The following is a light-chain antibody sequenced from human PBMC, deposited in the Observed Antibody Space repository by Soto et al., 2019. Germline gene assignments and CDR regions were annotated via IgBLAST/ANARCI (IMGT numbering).Light chain of an antibody. J-gene: IGKJ1*01. CDR1: QSISSW. Sequence: DIQMTQSPSTLSASVGDRLTITCRASQSISSWLAWYQQKPGKXPKXXIYKASTLKSGVPSRFSGSGSGTELTITISSLQPDDFETYYCQHYNSYSEAFGQGTKVDIK. CDR3: QHYNSYSEA. V-gene: IGKV1-5*03. CDR2: KAS.